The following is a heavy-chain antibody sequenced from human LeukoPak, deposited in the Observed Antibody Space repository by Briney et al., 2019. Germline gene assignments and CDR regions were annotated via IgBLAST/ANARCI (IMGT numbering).Heavy chain of an antibody. CDR2: IIPIFGTA. Sequence: SVKVSCKASGGTFSSYAISWVRQAPGQGLEWMGGIIPIFGTANYAQKFQGRVTITADESTSTAYMELSSLRSEDTAVYYCVRERSADGAYYFDYWGQGTLVTVSS. CDR3: VRERSADGAYYFDY. V-gene: IGHV1-69*13. D-gene: IGHD5-24*01. J-gene: IGHJ4*02. CDR1: GGTFSSYA.